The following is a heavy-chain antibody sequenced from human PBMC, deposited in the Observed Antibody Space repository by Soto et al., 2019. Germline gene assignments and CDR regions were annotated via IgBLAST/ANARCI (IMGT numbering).Heavy chain of an antibody. V-gene: IGHV1-18*04. CDR1: GYTFTSYG. CDR3: ARAGKYYYGSGSPYYYGMDV. D-gene: IGHD3-10*01. CDR2: ISGDNGNT. Sequence: QVQLVQSGAEVKKPGASVKVSCKASGYTFTSYGVSWVRHAPGQGLEWMGWISGDNGNTNYAQKLQGRVTMTTDTPTSTAYMELRSLRSDETAVYYCARAGKYYYGSGSPYYYGMDVWGQGITVTVSS. J-gene: IGHJ6*02.